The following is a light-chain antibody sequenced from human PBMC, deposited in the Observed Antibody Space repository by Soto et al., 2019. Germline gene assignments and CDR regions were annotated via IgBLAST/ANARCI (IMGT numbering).Light chain of an antibody. J-gene: IGKJ1*01. CDR2: GAS. CDR1: QSVSSN. CDR3: GQFVSSPPRT. Sequence: EIVMTQSPATLSVSPGERATLSCRASQSVSSNLAWYQQKPGQAPRVVIYGASTRATGIPARFSGSGSGTEFTLTISSLQSEDFAVYFCGQFVSSPPRTFGQGTKVEIK. V-gene: IGKV3-15*01.